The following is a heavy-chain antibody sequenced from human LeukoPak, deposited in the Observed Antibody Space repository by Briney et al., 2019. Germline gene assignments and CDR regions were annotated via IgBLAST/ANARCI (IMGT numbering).Heavy chain of an antibody. V-gene: IGHV3-23*01. CDR1: GFTFSSYA. CDR3: AKKGARYSSSWYYFDY. CDR2: ISGSGGST. D-gene: IGHD6-13*01. J-gene: IGHJ4*02. Sequence: GGSLRLSCAASGFTFSSYAMSWVRQAPGKGLEWVSAISGSGGSTYYADSVKGRFTISRDNSKNTLYLQMNSLRAEDTAVYYCAKKGARYSSSWYYFDYWGQGTLVTVSS.